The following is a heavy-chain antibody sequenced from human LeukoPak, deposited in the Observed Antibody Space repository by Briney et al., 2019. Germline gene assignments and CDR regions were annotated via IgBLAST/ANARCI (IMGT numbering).Heavy chain of an antibody. D-gene: IGHD3-3*01. CDR1: GFTFSSYG. Sequence: GGSLRLSCAASGFTFSSYGMHWVRQAPGKGLEWVAFIRYDGSNKYYADSVKGRFTISRDNSKNTLYLQMNSLRAEDTAVYYCAKDAGFLEWLLLTYFDYWGQGTLVTVSS. J-gene: IGHJ4*02. CDR3: AKDAGFLEWLLLTYFDY. V-gene: IGHV3-30*02. CDR2: IRYDGSNK.